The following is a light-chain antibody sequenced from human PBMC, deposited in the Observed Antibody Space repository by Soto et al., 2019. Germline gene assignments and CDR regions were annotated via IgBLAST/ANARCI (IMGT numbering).Light chain of an antibody. Sequence: QSVLTQPASVSGSPGQSITISCTGTSSDVGGYNYVSWYQQHPGKAPKLMIYDVSNWPSGVSNRFSGSKSGNTASLTISGLQAEDEADYYCSSYASTTRVFGGGTQLTVL. CDR2: DVS. CDR1: SSDVGGYNY. CDR3: SSYASTTRV. V-gene: IGLV2-14*01. J-gene: IGLJ3*02.